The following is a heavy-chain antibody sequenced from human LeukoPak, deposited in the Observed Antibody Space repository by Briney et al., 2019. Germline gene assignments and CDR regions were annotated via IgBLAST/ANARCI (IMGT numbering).Heavy chain of an antibody. CDR1: AASISNYY. Sequence: SETLSLTCAVSAASISNYYWSWIRDAPGKGLEGIGYISTSGSTNYNPSLKSRVSISLEKSKNRISLNLKFVTAAHTAVYYCASPRSGYRYTFDYWGQGALFTVSS. CDR2: ISTSGST. D-gene: IGHD3-22*01. CDR3: ASPRSGYRYTFDY. V-gene: IGHV4-4*09. J-gene: IGHJ4*02.